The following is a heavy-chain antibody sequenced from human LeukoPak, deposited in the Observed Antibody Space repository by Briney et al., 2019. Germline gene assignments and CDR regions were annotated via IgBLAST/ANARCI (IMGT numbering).Heavy chain of an antibody. CDR2: INHSGST. J-gene: IGHJ4*02. D-gene: IGHD1-7*01. CDR1: GGSFSGYY. Sequence: SETLSLTCAVYGGSFSGYYWSWIRQPPGKGLEWIGEINHSGSTNYNPSLKSRVTISVDTSKNQFSLKLSSVTAADTAVYYCAGGRGTSIGFFDYWGQGTLVTVSS. CDR3: AGGRGTSIGFFDY. V-gene: IGHV4-34*01.